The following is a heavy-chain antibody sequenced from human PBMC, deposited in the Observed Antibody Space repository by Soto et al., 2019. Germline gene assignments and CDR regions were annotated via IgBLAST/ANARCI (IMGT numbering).Heavy chain of an antibody. CDR2: IKTDASEK. CDR3: ARDPTVTTWPYFDY. CDR1: GFTLRSYW. Sequence: PGGSLRLSCAASGFTLRSYWMSWVRQAPGKGLEWLATIKTDASEKKYVDSVKGRFTVFRDNAKNSLYLQMDSLRAEDTAVYYCARDPTVTTWPYFDYWGQGTLVTVSS. D-gene: IGHD4-17*01. J-gene: IGHJ4*02. V-gene: IGHV3-7*01.